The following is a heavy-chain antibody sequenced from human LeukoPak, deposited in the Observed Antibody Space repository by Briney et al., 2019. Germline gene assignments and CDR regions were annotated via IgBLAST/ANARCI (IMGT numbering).Heavy chain of an antibody. D-gene: IGHD5-12*01. CDR3: ASGYSGYGTYYLDV. CDR1: GFTFSDYY. V-gene: IGHV3-11*01. Sequence: GGSLRLSCAASGFTFSDYYMTWIRQAPGKGLEWVSYISSSGSTIYYADSVKGRFTISRDNAKNSLYLQMNSLRAEDTAVYYCASGYSGYGTYYLDVWGKGTTVTISS. CDR2: ISSSGSTI. J-gene: IGHJ6*03.